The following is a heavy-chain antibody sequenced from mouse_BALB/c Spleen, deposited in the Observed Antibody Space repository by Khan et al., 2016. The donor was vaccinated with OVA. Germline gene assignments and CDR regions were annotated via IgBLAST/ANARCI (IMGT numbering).Heavy chain of an antibody. D-gene: IGHD2-14*01. J-gene: IGHJ1*01. CDR1: ESTFTNYG. Sequence: QVQLQQSGPELKKPGETVKISCKASESTFTNYGMNWVKQAPGKGLKWMGWINTYTGEPTYADDFKGRFAFSLETSASTAYLQINDLKNEDTATYFCARRNYRYDRYFDVWGAGTTVTVSS. CDR3: ARRNYRYDRYFDV. CDR2: INTYTGEP. V-gene: IGHV9-3-1*01.